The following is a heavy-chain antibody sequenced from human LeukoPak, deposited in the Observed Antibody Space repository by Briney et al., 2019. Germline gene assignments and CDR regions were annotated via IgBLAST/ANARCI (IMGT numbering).Heavy chain of an antibody. D-gene: IGHD3-16*01. J-gene: IGHJ4*02. Sequence: GGSLRLSRAASGFTFSSYAMSWVRQAPGKGLEWVSAISGSGGSTYYADSVKGRFTISRDNSKNTLYLQMNSLRAEDTAVYYCAKGLTIPRVAYYDYVWGSYSLDYWGQGTLVTVSS. CDR3: AKGLTIPRVAYYDYVWGSYSLDY. CDR1: GFTFSSYA. CDR2: ISGSGGST. V-gene: IGHV3-23*01.